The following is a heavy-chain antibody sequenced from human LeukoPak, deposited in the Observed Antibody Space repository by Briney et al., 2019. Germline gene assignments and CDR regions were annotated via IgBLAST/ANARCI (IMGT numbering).Heavy chain of an antibody. Sequence: GGSLRLSCAASGFIFSRYAMSWVRQAPGKGLEWVCGISSGGESPYYADSVRGRFTISRDNSKNTLYLEINSLRAEDTAVYSCAKKSRDGYNPFDYLGQGTLVTVFS. J-gene: IGHJ4*02. CDR2: ISSGGESP. CDR3: AKKSRDGYNPFDY. D-gene: IGHD5-24*01. CDR1: GFIFSRYA. V-gene: IGHV3-23*01.